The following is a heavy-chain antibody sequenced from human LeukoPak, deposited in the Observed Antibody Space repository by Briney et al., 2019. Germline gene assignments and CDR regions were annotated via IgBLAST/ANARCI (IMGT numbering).Heavy chain of an antibody. D-gene: IGHD3-22*01. CDR1: GFTFSNCA. CDR3: ARDLMYYHDSSGDY. V-gene: IGHV3-30*04. CDR2: ISFDGSNK. Sequence: GGSLRLSCAASGFTFSNCAMHWVRQAPGKGLEWVAAISFDGSNKYYADSEKGRFTISRDSSKDTLYLQMNSLRAEDTAVYYCARDLMYYHDSSGDYWGQGTPVTVSS. J-gene: IGHJ4*02.